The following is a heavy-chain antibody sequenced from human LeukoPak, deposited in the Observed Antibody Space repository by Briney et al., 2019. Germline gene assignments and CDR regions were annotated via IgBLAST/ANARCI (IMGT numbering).Heavy chain of an antibody. V-gene: IGHV3-30-3*01. Sequence: GGSLRLSCAASGFTFSSYAMHWVRQAPGKGLEWVAVISYDGSNKYYADSVKGRFTISRDNSKNTLYLQMNSLRAEDTAVYYCARVYCGGDCGFDYWGQGTLVTVSS. CDR1: GFTFSSYA. CDR3: ARVYCGGDCGFDY. J-gene: IGHJ4*02. D-gene: IGHD2-21*02. CDR2: ISYDGSNK.